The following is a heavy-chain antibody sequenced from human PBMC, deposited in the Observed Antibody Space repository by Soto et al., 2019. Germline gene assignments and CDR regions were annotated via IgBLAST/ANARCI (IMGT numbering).Heavy chain of an antibody. CDR2: MYHSGST. CDR1: GGSISSYY. Sequence: QVQLQESGPGLVKPSETLSLTCTVSGGSISSYYWSWIRQPPGKGLEWIGYMYHSGSTNYNPSLRCRVTIAVDTSKNQCSMKLRSVTAADTAVYYWARDVGVGTAFFDYWGQGTLVTVSS. J-gene: IGHJ4*02. V-gene: IGHV4-59*01. D-gene: IGHD2-21*02. CDR3: ARDVGVGTAFFDY.